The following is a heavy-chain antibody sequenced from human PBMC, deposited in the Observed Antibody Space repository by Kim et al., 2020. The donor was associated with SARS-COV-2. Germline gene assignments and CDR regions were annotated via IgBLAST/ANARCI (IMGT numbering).Heavy chain of an antibody. V-gene: IGHV3-11*01. CDR2: ISTRGESI. CDR3: ARSGNGYNAFGI. D-gene: IGHD5-12*01. CDR1: GLSFSDSY. J-gene: IGHJ4*02. Sequence: GGSLRLSCAASGLSFSDSYMNWVRQAPGKVLEWLSFISTRGESIFYADSVEGRFTISRDNAKNSLYLQMNYLRDEDTAVYYCARSGNGYNAFGIWGQGVLVTVSS.